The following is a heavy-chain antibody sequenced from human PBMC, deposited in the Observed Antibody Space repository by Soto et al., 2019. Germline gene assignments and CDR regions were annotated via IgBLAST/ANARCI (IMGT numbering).Heavy chain of an antibody. CDR1: GFSLSTSGVG. CDR3: AHSLIPNWGSRGAFDY. D-gene: IGHD7-27*01. V-gene: IGHV2-5*02. J-gene: IGHJ4*02. Sequence: QITLKESGPTLVKPTQTLTLTCTFSGFSLSTSGVGVGWIRQPPGKALEWLALIYWDDDKRYSPSLKSRLTIPTDTSKNQVVLTMTNMDPVDTATYYCAHSLIPNWGSRGAFDYWGQGTLVTVSS. CDR2: IYWDDDK.